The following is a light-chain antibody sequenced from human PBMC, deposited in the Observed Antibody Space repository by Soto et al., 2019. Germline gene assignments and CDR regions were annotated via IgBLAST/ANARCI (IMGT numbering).Light chain of an antibody. V-gene: IGLV2-8*01. J-gene: IGLJ2*01. CDR3: SSFAGSPVV. CDR1: SSDVGTYNY. Sequence: QSVLTQPASVSGSPGQSITIFCTGTSSDVGTYNYVSWYQQHPGKAPKLMIFEVSKRPSGVPDRFSGSRSGNTASLTVSGLQAEDEADYYCSSFAGSPVVFGGGTKVTVL. CDR2: EVS.